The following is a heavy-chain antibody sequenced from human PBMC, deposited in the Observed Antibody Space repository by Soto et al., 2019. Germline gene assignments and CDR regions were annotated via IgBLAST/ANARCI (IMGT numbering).Heavy chain of an antibody. V-gene: IGHV3-73*01. J-gene: IGHJ4*02. CDR2: IRSKANSYAT. D-gene: IGHD4-17*01. CDR3: TRNPSTTVVTPFDY. Sequence: EVQLVESGGGLVQPGGSLKLSCAASGFTFSGSAMHWVRQASGKGLEWVGRIRSKANSYATAYAASVKGRFTISRDDSKNTAYLQMNSLKTEDTAVYYCTRNPSTTVVTPFDYWGQGTLVTVSS. CDR1: GFTFSGSA.